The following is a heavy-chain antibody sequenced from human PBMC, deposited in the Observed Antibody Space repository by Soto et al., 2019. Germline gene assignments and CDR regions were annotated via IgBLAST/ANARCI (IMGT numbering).Heavy chain of an antibody. CDR2: FYDSGST. J-gene: IGHJ6*02. V-gene: IGHV4-61*01. Sequence: XGTLSLTCTVSGGSVGSGSFYWSWIRRPPGKGLEWIGYFYDSGSTNYNPSLRSRVTMSVDTSKNQFSLKLSSVTAADTAVYYCAASAPPATNYYYAMDVWGQGTTVTVSS. CDR1: GGSVGSGSFY. CDR3: AASAPPATNYYYAMDV. D-gene: IGHD5-12*01.